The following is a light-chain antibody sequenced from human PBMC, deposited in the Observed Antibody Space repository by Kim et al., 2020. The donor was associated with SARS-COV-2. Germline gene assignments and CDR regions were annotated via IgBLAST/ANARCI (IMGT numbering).Light chain of an antibody. J-gene: IGLJ3*02. CDR3: QSYDSSNQV. CDR2: EDN. CDR1: SGSIASNY. V-gene: IGLV6-57*03. Sequence: GKTVHISCTRRSGSIASNYVQWYQQRPGSAPTTVIYEDNQRPSGVPDRFAGSIDSSSNSASLTISGLKTEDEADYYCQSYDSSNQVFGGGTQLTVL.